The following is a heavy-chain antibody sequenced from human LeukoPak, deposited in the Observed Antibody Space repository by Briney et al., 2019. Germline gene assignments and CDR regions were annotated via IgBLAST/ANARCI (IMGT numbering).Heavy chain of an antibody. J-gene: IGHJ3*02. CDR2: VYTSGST. D-gene: IGHD1-7*01. Sequence: SETLSLTCSVSGGPISGYYWTWIRQPAGKGLGWIGRVYTSGSTHYNPSLKTRLTMSVDTSKNQFSLKLSSVTAADTAVYYCARLITGTTTAFDIWGQGTMVTVSS. CDR3: ARLITGTTTAFDI. V-gene: IGHV4-4*07. CDR1: GGPISGYY.